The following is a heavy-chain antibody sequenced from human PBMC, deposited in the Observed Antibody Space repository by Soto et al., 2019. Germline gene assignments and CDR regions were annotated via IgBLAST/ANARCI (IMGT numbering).Heavy chain of an antibody. CDR3: ATTTVTTFRRFDV. Sequence: GGSLRLSCAASGFTFSSYGMHWVRQAPGKGLEWVAVIWYDGSNKYYADTVKGRFTISRDNSKNTLYLQMNRLRAEDTAVYYCATTTVTTFRRFDVWGKGTTVTVSS. J-gene: IGHJ6*04. D-gene: IGHD4-17*01. CDR1: GFTFSSYG. V-gene: IGHV3-33*01. CDR2: IWYDGSNK.